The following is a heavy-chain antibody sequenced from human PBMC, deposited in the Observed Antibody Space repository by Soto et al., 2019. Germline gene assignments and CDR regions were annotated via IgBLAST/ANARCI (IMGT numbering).Heavy chain of an antibody. V-gene: IGHV1-69*13. J-gene: IGHJ5*02. CDR3: AIPTRYYYDSSGQSAWFDP. D-gene: IGHD3-22*01. CDR1: GGTFSSYA. Sequence: GASVKVSCKASGGTFSSYAISWVRQAPGQGLEWMGGIIPIFGTPNYAQKFQGRVTITADESTSTAYMELSSLRSEDTAVYYCAIPTRYYYDSSGQSAWFDPWGQGTLVTVSS. CDR2: IIPIFGTP.